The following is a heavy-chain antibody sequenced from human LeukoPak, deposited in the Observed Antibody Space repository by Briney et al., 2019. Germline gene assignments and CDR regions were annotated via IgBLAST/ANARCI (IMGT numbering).Heavy chain of an antibody. D-gene: IGHD3-22*01. CDR2: ISSDGSNK. CDR3: ANENYYDSSAYLDY. Sequence: GGPLRLSCAASEFTFSSYGMHWVRQAPGKGLEWVAVISSDGSNKYYADSVKGRFTISRDNSKNTLYLQMNSLRAEDTAVYYCANENYYDSSAYLDYWGQGTLVTVSS. V-gene: IGHV3-30*18. CDR1: EFTFSSYG. J-gene: IGHJ4*02.